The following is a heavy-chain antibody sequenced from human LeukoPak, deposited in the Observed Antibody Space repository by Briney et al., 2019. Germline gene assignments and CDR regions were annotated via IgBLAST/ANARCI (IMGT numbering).Heavy chain of an antibody. D-gene: IGHD3-10*01. Sequence: GGPLRLSCAASGFTVSSNYMSWVRQAPGKGLEWVSVIYSGGSTYYADSVKGRFTISRDNSKNTLYLQMNSLRAEDTAVYYCARDGESLVPYYYYGMDVWGQGTTVTVSS. CDR1: GFTVSSNY. V-gene: IGHV3-66*01. CDR2: IYSGGST. J-gene: IGHJ6*02. CDR3: ARDGESLVPYYYYGMDV.